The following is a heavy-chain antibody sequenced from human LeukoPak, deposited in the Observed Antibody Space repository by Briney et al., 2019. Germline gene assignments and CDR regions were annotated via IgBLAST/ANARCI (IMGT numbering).Heavy chain of an antibody. CDR3: ARGRRDGYNSRGREGYDY. V-gene: IGHV5-51*01. Sequence: GESLKISCQASGYSFTTYWIAWVRQLPGKGLEWMGIIYPGDSDTRYSPSFQGQVTISADKSISTAYLQWSSLKASDTAMYYCARGRRDGYNSRGREGYDYWGQGTLVTVSS. J-gene: IGHJ4*02. CDR2: IYPGDSDT. D-gene: IGHD5-24*01. CDR1: GYSFTTYW.